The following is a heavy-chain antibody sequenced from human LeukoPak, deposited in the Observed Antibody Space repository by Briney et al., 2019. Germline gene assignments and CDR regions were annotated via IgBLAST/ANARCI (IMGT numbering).Heavy chain of an antibody. D-gene: IGHD2-2*01. CDR1: GFIFSSYA. Sequence: GGSLRLSCAASGFIFSSYAMQWVRQAPGKGLEWVTFINTDGNTKSYTESVQGRFTISRENSKNTLYLQMNSLRPEDTGVYYCAKSLYCSTTTCYRYYFESWGLGTLVTVSS. CDR2: INTDGNTK. V-gene: IGHV3-30*02. CDR3: AKSLYCSTTTCYRYYFES. J-gene: IGHJ4*02.